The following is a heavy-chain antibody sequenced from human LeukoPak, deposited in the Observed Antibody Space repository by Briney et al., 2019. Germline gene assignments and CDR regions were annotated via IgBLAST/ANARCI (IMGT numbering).Heavy chain of an antibody. CDR3: AREELGSSGYSSLDC. J-gene: IGHJ4*02. Sequence: PGGSLRLSCVASGFTFSSYEMNWVRQAPGKGPEWASYITGSSSTIYYADSVKGRFTISRDNAKNSLYLQMNSLIDEDTAVYYCAREELGSSGYSSLDCWGQGTLVTVSS. V-gene: IGHV3-48*03. D-gene: IGHD3-22*01. CDR1: GFTFSSYE. CDR2: ITGSSSTI.